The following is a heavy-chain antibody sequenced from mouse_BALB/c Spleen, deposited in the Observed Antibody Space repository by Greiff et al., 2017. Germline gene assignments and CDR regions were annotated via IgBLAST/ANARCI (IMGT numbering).Heavy chain of an antibody. Sequence: VQLQESGAELVRPGVSVKISCKGSGYTFTDYAMHWVKQSHAKSLEWIGVISTYYGDASYNQKFKGKATMTVDKSSSTAYMELARLTSEDSAIYYCARVYGNWFAYWGQGTLVTVSA. J-gene: IGHJ3*01. CDR2: ISTYYGDA. D-gene: IGHD1-1*01. V-gene: IGHV1S137*01. CDR3: ARVYGNWFAY. CDR1: GYTFTDYA.